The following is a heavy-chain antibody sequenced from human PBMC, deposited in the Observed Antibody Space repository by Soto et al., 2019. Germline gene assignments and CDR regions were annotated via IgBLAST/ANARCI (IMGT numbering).Heavy chain of an antibody. J-gene: IGHJ4*02. CDR1: GGSISSYY. V-gene: IGHV4-59*01. Sequence: PSETLSLTCTVSGGSISSYYWSWIRQPPGKGLEWIGYIYYSGSTNYNPSLKSRVTISVDTSKNQFSLKLSSVTAADTTVYYCARSPSDTAMAAIDYWGQGTLVTVSS. D-gene: IGHD5-18*01. CDR3: ARSPSDTAMAAIDY. CDR2: IYYSGST.